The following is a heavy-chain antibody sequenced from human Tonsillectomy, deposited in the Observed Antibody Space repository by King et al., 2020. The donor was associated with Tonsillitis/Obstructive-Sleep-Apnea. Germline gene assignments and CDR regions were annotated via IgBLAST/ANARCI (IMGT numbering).Heavy chain of an antibody. CDR1: GFTFGDYA. V-gene: IGHV3-49*05. Sequence: VQLVQSGGGLVKPGRSLRLSCTASGFTFGDYAMSWFRQAPGKGLEWVGFIRSKAYGGTTEYAASVKGRFTISRDDSKSIAYLQMNSLKTEDTAVYYCTRDSVWLGDFIHAFDIWGQGTMVTVSS. CDR3: TRDSVWLGDFIHAFDI. D-gene: IGHD6-19*01. J-gene: IGHJ3*02. CDR2: IRSKAYGGTT.